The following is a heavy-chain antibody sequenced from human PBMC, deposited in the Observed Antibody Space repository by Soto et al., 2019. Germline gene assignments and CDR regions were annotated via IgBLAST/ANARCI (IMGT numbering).Heavy chain of an antibody. D-gene: IGHD3-10*01. CDR3: ATERGRYDYHPWASGRRFHFDY. J-gene: IGHJ4*02. CDR1: GYTLTELS. CDR2: FDPEDGET. Sequence: GASVKVSCKVSGYTLTELSMHWVRQAPGKGLEWMGGFDPEDGETIYAQKFQGRVTMTEDTSTDTAYMELSSLRSEDTAVYYCATERGRYDYHPWASGRRFHFDYWGQGTLVTVSS. V-gene: IGHV1-24*01.